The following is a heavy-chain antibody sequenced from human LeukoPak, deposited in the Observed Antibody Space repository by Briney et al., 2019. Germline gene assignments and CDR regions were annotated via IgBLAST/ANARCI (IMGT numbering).Heavy chain of an antibody. CDR3: ARRNGWYRRNWFDP. CDR1: GGSFSGYY. Sequence: SETLSLTCAVYGGSFSGYYWSWIRQPPGKGLEWIGEINHSGSTNYNPSLKSRVTISVDTSKNQFSLKLSSVTAADTAVYYCARRNGWYRRNWFDPWGQGTLVTVSS. V-gene: IGHV4-34*01. J-gene: IGHJ5*02. CDR2: INHSGST. D-gene: IGHD6-19*01.